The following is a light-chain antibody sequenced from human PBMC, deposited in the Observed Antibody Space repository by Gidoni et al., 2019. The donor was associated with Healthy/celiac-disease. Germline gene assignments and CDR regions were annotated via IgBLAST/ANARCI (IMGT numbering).Light chain of an antibody. CDR1: QSVSSSY. CDR3: QQYGSSPPVT. J-gene: IGKJ1*01. V-gene: IGKV3-20*01. Sequence: DIVLTQSPGTLSLSPGERATLSCRASQSVSSSYLAGYQQKPGQAPRLLIYGASSRATGIPDRFRGSGSGTDFTLTISRLEPEDFAVYYCQQYGSSPPVTFGQGTKVEIK. CDR2: GAS.